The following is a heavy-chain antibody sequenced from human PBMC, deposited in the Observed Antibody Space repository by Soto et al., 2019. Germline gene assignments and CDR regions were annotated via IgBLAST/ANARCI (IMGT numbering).Heavy chain of an antibody. Sequence: EVQLVGSGGGLVKPGGSLRLSCAAAGHTFSSYTLNWIRQAPGTGLEWVSSISTGSSYIHYADSVRGRFPTSRDNAKKLLFLQMNSLRAEDTADYYCATSLAVAAPFDYWGQGTPVSVSS. J-gene: IGHJ4*02. V-gene: IGHV3-21*02. CDR2: ISTGSSYI. CDR3: ATSLAVAAPFDY. CDR1: GHTFSSYT. D-gene: IGHD6-19*01.